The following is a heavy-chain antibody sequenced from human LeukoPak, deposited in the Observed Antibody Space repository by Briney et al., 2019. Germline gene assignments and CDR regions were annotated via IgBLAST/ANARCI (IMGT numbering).Heavy chain of an antibody. CDR2: INPSSGHT. Sequence: ASVKVSCKASEYILTKHNMHWVRQAPGQGLEWMGIINPSSGHTSYAQKFQGRITMTRDISTSTVYMELSSLRSEDTAVYYCARDSVAASNWFDPWGQGTLVTVSS. CDR3: ARDSVAASNWFDP. CDR1: EYILTKHN. V-gene: IGHV1-46*01. D-gene: IGHD6-25*01. J-gene: IGHJ5*02.